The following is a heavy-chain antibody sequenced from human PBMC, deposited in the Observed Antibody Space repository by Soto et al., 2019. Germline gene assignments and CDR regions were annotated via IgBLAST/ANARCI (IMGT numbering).Heavy chain of an antibody. CDR3: ARESREFSSSGGLDG. V-gene: IGHV4-59*01. CDR1: GGSISGYH. J-gene: IGHJ6*02. D-gene: IGHD3-10*01. CDR2: FHNSGNP. Sequence: SETLSLTCSISGGSISGYHWNWIRQTPGKGVEWIGYFHNSGNPKYNPSLKSRVTISVDMSKKQFSLKLTSVTVADTAVYFCARESREFSSSGGLDGWGQGATVTVSS.